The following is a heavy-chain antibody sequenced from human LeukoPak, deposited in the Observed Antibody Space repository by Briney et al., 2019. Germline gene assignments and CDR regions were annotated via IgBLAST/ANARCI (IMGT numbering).Heavy chain of an antibody. J-gene: IGHJ4*02. CDR2: IKGGGGDP. Sequence: PGGSLRLSCAASGFTFSTYDMGWVRQAPGKGLEWVSSIKGGGGDPFYADSVKGRFTISRDNSKSTLFLQLNSLRADDTAVYYCAKGGHDFNPFYWWGQGTLVTVSS. V-gene: IGHV3-23*01. CDR3: AKGGHDFNPFYW. D-gene: IGHD2-21*02. CDR1: GFTFSTYD.